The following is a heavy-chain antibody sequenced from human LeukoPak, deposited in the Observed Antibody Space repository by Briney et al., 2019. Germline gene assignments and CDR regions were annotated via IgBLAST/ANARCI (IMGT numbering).Heavy chain of an antibody. CDR3: AKDHITIFGVVTYLFDY. Sequence: GGSLRLSCAASGFTFSSYAMSWVRQAPGKGLEWVSAISGSGGSTYYADSVKGRFIISRDNSKNTLYLQMNSLRAEDTAVYYCAKDHITIFGVVTYLFDYWGQGTLVTVSS. CDR2: ISGSGGST. V-gene: IGHV3-23*01. CDR1: GFTFSSYA. D-gene: IGHD3-3*01. J-gene: IGHJ4*02.